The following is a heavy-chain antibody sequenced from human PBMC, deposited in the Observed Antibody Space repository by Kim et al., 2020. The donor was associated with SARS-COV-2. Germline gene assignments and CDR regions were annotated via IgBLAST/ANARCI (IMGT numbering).Heavy chain of an antibody. D-gene: IGHD6-13*01. CDR1: GFTFSSYG. Sequence: GGSLRLSCAASGFTFSSYGMHWVRQAPGKGLEWVAVISYDGSNKYYADSVKGRFTISRDNSKNTLYLQMNSLRAEDTAVYYCAILGTYSSSWFDYWGQGTLVTVSS. J-gene: IGHJ5*01. CDR3: AILGTYSSSWFDY. CDR2: ISYDGSNK. V-gene: IGHV3-30*03.